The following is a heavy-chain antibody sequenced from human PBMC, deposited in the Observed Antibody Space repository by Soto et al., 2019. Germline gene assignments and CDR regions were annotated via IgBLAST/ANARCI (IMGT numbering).Heavy chain of an antibody. J-gene: IGHJ6*02. Sequence: ASVKVSCKSSGCTFTSYGISWVRQAPGQGLEWMGWISAYNGNTNYAQKLQGRVTMTTDTSTSTAYMELRSLRSDDTAVYYCAVTGEWEVGYYDYGMDVWGQGTTVTVSS. CDR1: GCTFTSYG. CDR3: AVTGEWEVGYYDYGMDV. V-gene: IGHV1-18*04. D-gene: IGHD1-26*01. CDR2: ISAYNGNT.